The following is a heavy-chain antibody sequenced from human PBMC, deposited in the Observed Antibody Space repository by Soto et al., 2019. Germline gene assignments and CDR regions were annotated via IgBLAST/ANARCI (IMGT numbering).Heavy chain of an antibody. D-gene: IGHD6-6*01. Sequence: VKVSCKVSGYTLTELSMHWVRQAPGKGLEWMGGFDPEDGETIYAQKFQGGVTMTEDTSTDTAYMELSSLRSEDTAVYYCATDSKTRPHDAFDIWGQGTMVTVSS. J-gene: IGHJ3*02. CDR1: GYTLTELS. CDR3: ATDSKTRPHDAFDI. V-gene: IGHV1-24*01. CDR2: FDPEDGET.